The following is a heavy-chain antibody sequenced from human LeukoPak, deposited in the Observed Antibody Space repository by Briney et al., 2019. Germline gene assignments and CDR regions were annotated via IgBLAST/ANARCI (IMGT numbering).Heavy chain of an antibody. J-gene: IGHJ3*02. CDR1: GFSFTAAW. Sequence: GGSLRLSCAASGFSFTAAWMSWVRQAPGKGPEWVSAISGSGGSTYYADSVKGRFTISRDNSKNTLYLQMNSLRAEDTAVYYCARDFLTILGAFDIWGQGTMVTVSS. CDR3: ARDFLTILGAFDI. D-gene: IGHD3-9*01. CDR2: ISGSGGST. V-gene: IGHV3-23*01.